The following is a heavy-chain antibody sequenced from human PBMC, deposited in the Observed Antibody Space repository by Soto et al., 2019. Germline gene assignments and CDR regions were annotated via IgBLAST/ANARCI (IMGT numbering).Heavy chain of an antibody. J-gene: IGHJ5*02. V-gene: IGHV1-69*01. CDR1: GGTFSSYA. CDR3: ARSIVNYDFWSGYYAAFDP. D-gene: IGHD3-3*01. CDR2: IIPIFGTA. Sequence: QVQLVQSGAEVKKPGSSVKVSCKASGGTFSSYAISWVRQAPGQGLEWMGGIIPIFGTANYAQKFQGRVTITPDESTSTAYMELSSLRSEDTAVYYCARSIVNYDFWSGYYAAFDPWGQGTLVTVSS.